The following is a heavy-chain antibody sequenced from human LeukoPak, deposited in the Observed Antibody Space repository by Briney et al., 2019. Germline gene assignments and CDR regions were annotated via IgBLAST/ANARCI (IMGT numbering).Heavy chain of an antibody. CDR1: GGSISSGGYY. CDR3: AREINSGSYYTYYYYYYMDV. Sequence: TSQTLSLTCTVSGGSISSGGYYWSWIRQHPGKGLEWIGYIYDSGSTYYNPSLKSRVTISVDTSKNQFSLKLSSVTAADTAVYYCAREINSGSYYTYYYYYYMDVWGKGTTVTISS. J-gene: IGHJ6*03. CDR2: IYDSGST. D-gene: IGHD1-26*01. V-gene: IGHV4-31*03.